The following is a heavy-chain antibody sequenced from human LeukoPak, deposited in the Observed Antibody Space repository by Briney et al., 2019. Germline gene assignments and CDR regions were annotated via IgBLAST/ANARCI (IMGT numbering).Heavy chain of an antibody. CDR1: GGTFSSFA. Sequence: ASVKVSCKASGGTFSSFAISWVRQAPGQGLEWMGGIIPFFGTTNYAQKFQGRVTITADESTNTPYMELSSLRFEDTAVYYCARGEGDGPPDYWGQGTLVTVSS. V-gene: IGHV1-69*13. J-gene: IGHJ4*02. CDR2: IIPFFGTT. CDR3: ARGEGDGPPDY. D-gene: IGHD5-24*01.